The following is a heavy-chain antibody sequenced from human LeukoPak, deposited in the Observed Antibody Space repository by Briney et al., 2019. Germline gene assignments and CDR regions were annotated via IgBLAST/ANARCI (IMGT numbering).Heavy chain of an antibody. CDR1: GGSFSGYY. J-gene: IGHJ6*03. CDR2: INHSGST. V-gene: IGHV4-34*01. Sequence: SETLSLTCAVYGGSFSGYYWSWTRQPPGKGLEWIGEINHSGSTNYNPSLKSRVTISVDTSKNQFSLKLSSVTAADTAVYYCARGYSIRYYYYYYMDVWGKGTTVTVSS. CDR3: ARGYSIRYYYYYYMDV. D-gene: IGHD2-15*01.